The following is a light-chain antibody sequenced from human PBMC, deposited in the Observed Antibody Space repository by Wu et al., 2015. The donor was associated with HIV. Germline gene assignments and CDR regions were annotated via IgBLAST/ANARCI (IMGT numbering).Light chain of an antibody. CDR1: QDIATF. V-gene: IGKV1-39*01. J-gene: IGKJ3*01. Sequence: DIQMIQSPSSLSASAGDRVTITCRASQDIATFLNWYQQKPGKAPKLLLYAASSLQSGVPSRFSGSGSGTDFTLTITGLQPDDFATYYCQQSYSTPFTFGPGTKVDIK. CDR3: QQSYSTPFT. CDR2: AAS.